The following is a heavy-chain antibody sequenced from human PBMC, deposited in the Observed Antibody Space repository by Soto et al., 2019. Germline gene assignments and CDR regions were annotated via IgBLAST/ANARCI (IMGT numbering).Heavy chain of an antibody. Sequence: ASVKVSCKASGYTFTSYGISWVRQAPGQGLEWMGWISAYNGNTNYAQKLQGRVTMTTDTSTSTAYMELRSLRSDDTAVYYCARAPVPAPAIVAGFDPWGRETRVTVSS. D-gene: IGHD2-2*01. CDR3: ARAPVPAPAIVAGFDP. V-gene: IGHV1-18*01. CDR2: ISAYNGNT. J-gene: IGHJ5*02. CDR1: GYTFTSYG.